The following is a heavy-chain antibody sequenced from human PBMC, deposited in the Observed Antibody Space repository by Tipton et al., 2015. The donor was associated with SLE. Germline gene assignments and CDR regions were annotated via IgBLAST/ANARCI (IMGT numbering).Heavy chain of an antibody. CDR1: GGSISSGDYY. J-gene: IGHJ4*02. D-gene: IGHD4-17*01. V-gene: IGHV4-30-4*01. CDR2: IYYSGST. CDR3: ARVASSVTTGLY. Sequence: TLSLTCTVSGGSISSGDYYWSWIRQPPGKGLEWIGYIYYSGSTYYNPSLKSRVTISVDTSKNQFSLKLSSVTAADTAVYYCARVASSVTTGLYWGQGTLVTVSS.